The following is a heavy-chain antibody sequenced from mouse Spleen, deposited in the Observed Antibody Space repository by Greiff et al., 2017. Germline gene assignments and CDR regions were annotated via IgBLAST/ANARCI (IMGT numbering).Heavy chain of an antibody. CDR2: IYPGSGNT. CDR1: GYTFTDYY. D-gene: IGHD2-1*01. CDR3: ARRGLLLDYAMDY. J-gene: IGHJ4*01. V-gene: IGHV1-76*01. Sequence: QVQLQQSGAELVRPGASVKLSCKASGYTFTDYYINWVKQRPGQGLEWIARIYPGSGNTYYNEKFKGKATLTAEKSSSTAYMQLSSLTSEDSAVYFCARRGLLLDYAMDYWGQGTSVTVSS.